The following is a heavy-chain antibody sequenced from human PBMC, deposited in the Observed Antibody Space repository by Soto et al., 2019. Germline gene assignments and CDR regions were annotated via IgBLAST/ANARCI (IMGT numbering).Heavy chain of an antibody. J-gene: IGHJ4*02. D-gene: IGHD6-13*01. Sequence: SETLSLTCTVSGGSISSGGYYWSWIRQHPGKGLEWIGYIYYSGSTYYNPSLKSRVTISVDTSKNQFSLKLSSVTAADTAVYYCARGRPRYSSCWELYYFDDWGRGTLVTVSS. CDR2: IYYSGST. CDR3: ARGRPRYSSCWELYYFDD. CDR1: GGSISSGGYY. V-gene: IGHV4-31*03.